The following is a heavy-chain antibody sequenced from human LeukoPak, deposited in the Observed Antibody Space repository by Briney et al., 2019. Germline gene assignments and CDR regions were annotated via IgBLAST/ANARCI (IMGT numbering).Heavy chain of an antibody. CDR3: ARSRIRYYFDY. Sequence: SETLSLTCTVSGDSISRYYWSWIRQPPGKGLEWIGYTYYSGNTDYNPSLKSRLTISIDTSKNQFSLKLSSVTAADTAVYYCARSRIRYYFDYWGQGTLVTVSS. CDR2: TYYSGNT. J-gene: IGHJ4*02. D-gene: IGHD1-14*01. CDR1: GDSISRYY. V-gene: IGHV4-59*01.